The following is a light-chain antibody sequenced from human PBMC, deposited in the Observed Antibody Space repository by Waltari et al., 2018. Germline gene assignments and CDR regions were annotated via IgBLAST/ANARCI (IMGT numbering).Light chain of an antibody. V-gene: IGKV1-5*03. CDR1: QGISSW. Sequence: DIQMTQSPSTLSASVGDRVTITCRASQGISSWLAWYQQKPGQAPNLLIYDASNLQKGVPSRFSGSGSGTDFTLIISSLQPEDFATYYCLQDYNFPWMFGQGTKVEI. CDR3: LQDYNFPWM. CDR2: DAS. J-gene: IGKJ1*01.